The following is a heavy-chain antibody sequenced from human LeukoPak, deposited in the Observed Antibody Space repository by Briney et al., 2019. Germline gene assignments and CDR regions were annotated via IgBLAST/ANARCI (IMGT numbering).Heavy chain of an antibody. J-gene: IGHJ4*02. D-gene: IGHD2-2*01. Sequence: PGGSLRLSCAASGFTFGTYGMHWVRQAPGKGLEWVAFIRYDGSIKYYADSVKGRFTISRDNSKNTLYLQMNSLRAEDTAVYYCAKDLGRHCSYTSCIGDYWGQGTLVTVSS. V-gene: IGHV3-30*02. CDR3: AKDLGRHCSYTSCIGDY. CDR1: GFTFGTYG. CDR2: IRYDGSIK.